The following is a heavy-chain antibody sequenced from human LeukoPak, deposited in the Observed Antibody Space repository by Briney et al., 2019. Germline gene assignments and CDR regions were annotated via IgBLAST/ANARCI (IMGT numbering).Heavy chain of an antibody. J-gene: IGHJ6*02. Sequence: GESLKISCKGSGYSFTSYWIGWVRQMPGKGLEWMGIIYPGDSDTRYSPSFQGQVTISADKSISTAYLQWSSLKASDTAMYYCARGSRDTPYSYDPSGMDVWGQGTTVTVSS. CDR1: GYSFTSYW. V-gene: IGHV5-51*01. CDR2: IYPGDSDT. D-gene: IGHD5-18*01. CDR3: ARGSRDTPYSYDPSGMDV.